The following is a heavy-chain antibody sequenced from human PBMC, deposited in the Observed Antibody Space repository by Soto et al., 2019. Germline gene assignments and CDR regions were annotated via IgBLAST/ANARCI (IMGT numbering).Heavy chain of an antibody. CDR1: GGSITTVGYS. CDR3: ARRISALTYYFDY. Sequence: SETLSLTCAVSGGSITTVGYSWSWIRQPPGKGLEWIGYIFHSGISYSNPSLKGRVTMSVDGSKNRSSLRLSSVTAADTAVYYCARRISALTYYFDYWGQGTLVTVSS. CDR2: IFHSGIS. J-gene: IGHJ4*02. D-gene: IGHD6-6*01. V-gene: IGHV4-30-2*01.